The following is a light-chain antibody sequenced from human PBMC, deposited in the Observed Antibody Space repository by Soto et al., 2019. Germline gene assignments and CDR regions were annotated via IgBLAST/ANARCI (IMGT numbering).Light chain of an antibody. CDR3: QQRSNWPWT. CDR1: QSVSSSY. J-gene: IGKJ1*01. Sequence: EIVLTQSPGTLSLSPGERATLSFRASQSVSSSYLAWYQQKSGQAPRLLIYGASNRATGIPARFSGSGSGTDFTLTVSSLEPEDFVVYYCQQRSNWPWTFGQGTKV. CDR2: GAS. V-gene: IGKV3D-20*02.